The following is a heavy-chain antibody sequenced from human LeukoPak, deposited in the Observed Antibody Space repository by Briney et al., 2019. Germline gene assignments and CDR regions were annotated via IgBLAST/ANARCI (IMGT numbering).Heavy chain of an antibody. CDR2: IYYSGST. D-gene: IGHD6-19*01. CDR3: ARVTDSSGWYYFDY. V-gene: IGHV4-39*07. J-gene: IGHJ4*02. Sequence: SETLSLTCTVSGGSISSSSYYWGWIRQPPGKGLEWLGSIYYSGSTYYNPSLKSRVTISVDTSKNQFSLKLSSVTAADTAVYYCARVTDSSGWYYFDYWGQGTLVTVSS. CDR1: GGSISSSSYY.